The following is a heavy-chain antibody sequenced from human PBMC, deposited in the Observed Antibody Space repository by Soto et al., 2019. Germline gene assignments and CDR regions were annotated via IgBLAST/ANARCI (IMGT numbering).Heavy chain of an antibody. CDR2: IRKDGGEK. J-gene: IGHJ4*02. CDR3: AAGSGWLIDY. Sequence: EVQLVESGGGLVQPGESLRLSCAASGFSISSYWMNWVRQAPGKGLEWVAIIRKDGGEKYYVDSVEGRFTISRDNAKNSLYLQKNSPRGEDTAVYYCAAGSGWLIDYWGRGTLVTVSS. D-gene: IGHD6-19*01. CDR1: GFSISSYW. V-gene: IGHV3-7*03.